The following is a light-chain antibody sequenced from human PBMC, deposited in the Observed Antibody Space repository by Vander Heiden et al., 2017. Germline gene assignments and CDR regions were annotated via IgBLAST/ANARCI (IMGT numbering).Light chain of an antibody. V-gene: IGKV1-39*01. CDR1: QSISSY. Sequence: DIQMTQSPSSLSASVGDRVTITCRASQSISSYLNWYQQKPGKAPKLLIYAASSLQSGVPSRFSGTRSGTDFTLTISRLQPEDFATYYCQRSDSTPLTFGGGTKVEIK. CDR2: AAS. CDR3: QRSDSTPLT. J-gene: IGKJ4*01.